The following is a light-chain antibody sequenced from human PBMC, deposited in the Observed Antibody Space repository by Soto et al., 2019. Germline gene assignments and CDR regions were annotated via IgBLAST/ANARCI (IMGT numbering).Light chain of an antibody. J-gene: IGKJ3*01. V-gene: IGKV3-15*01. CDR2: GAS. CDR1: QSISSN. CDR3: QQYNNWPFT. Sequence: EIVMTQSPATLSASPGERATLSCRASQSISSNLAWYQQKPGQAPRLLIYGASTMATGIPAPFSGSGSGTEFTLTISSLQSEDVAVYYCQQYNNWPFTFGPGTKVDIK.